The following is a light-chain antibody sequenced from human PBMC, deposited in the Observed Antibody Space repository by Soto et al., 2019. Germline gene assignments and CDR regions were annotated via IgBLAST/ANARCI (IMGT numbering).Light chain of an antibody. V-gene: IGKV1-39*01. CDR3: QQSYSTPLT. CDR2: ALS. J-gene: IGKJ4*01. CDR1: QPISTS. Sequence: IQVTQSPSSLSASIGDRVIITCRASQPISTSLHWFQQKPGKAPKLLIYALSNLQIGGPSRFSGSGTGTEFTLIINSLQPEDDGNYFCQQSYSTPLTFGGGTKVQI.